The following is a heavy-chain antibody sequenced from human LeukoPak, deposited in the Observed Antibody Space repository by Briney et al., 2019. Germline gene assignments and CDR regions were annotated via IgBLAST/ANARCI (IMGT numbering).Heavy chain of an antibody. V-gene: IGHV3-20*04. J-gene: IGHJ6*03. Sequence: PGGSLRLSCAASGFTFDDYGMSWVRQAPGKGLEWVSGINWNGGSTGYADSVKGRFTISRDNAKNSLYLQMNSLRAEDTALYYCARGRMVTVSTFHPSEYYYYMDVWGKGTTVTVSS. D-gene: IGHD4-11*01. CDR2: INWNGGST. CDR1: GFTFDDYG. CDR3: ARGRMVTVSTFHPSEYYYYMDV.